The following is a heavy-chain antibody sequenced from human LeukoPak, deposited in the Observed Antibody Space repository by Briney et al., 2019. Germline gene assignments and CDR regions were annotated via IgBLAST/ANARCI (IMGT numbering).Heavy chain of an antibody. Sequence: NTSETLSLTCAVYGVSFSGYYWSWIRQPPGKGLEWIGEINHSGSTNYNPSLKSRVTISVDTSKNQFSLKLSSVTAADTAVYYCARGRRPIAVAGTRKAFDIWGQGTMVTVSS. V-gene: IGHV4-34*01. J-gene: IGHJ3*02. CDR3: ARGRRPIAVAGTRKAFDI. D-gene: IGHD6-19*01. CDR1: GVSFSGYY. CDR2: INHSGST.